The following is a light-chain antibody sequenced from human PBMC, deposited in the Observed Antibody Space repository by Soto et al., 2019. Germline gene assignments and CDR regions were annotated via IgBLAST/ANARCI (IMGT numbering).Light chain of an antibody. Sequence: VLMQSPGTLSLSPGASATLYCRANQSVDSRFFAWCQQKPGQAPRLLFYGPSRRATGIPPRFIGSGSGTDCTLTLNGREPEDFATYFCQQCDVLPWSFGQGSKVEF. J-gene: IGKJ1*01. CDR1: QSVDSRF. CDR3: QQCDVLPWS. V-gene: IGKV3-20*01. CDR2: GPS.